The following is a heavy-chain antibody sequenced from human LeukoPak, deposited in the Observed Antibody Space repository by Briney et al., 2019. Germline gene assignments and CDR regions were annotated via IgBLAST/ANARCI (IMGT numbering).Heavy chain of an antibody. J-gene: IGHJ5*02. CDR1: GFTVSSNY. CDR2: IYSGGST. Sequence: PGGSLRLSCAASGFTVSSNYMSWVRQAPWKGLEWVSVIYSGGSTYYADSVKGRFTISRDNAKNSLYLQMNSLRAEDTAVYYCARGHSISPNWFDPWGQGTLVTVSS. D-gene: IGHD6-13*01. CDR3: ARGHSISPNWFDP. V-gene: IGHV3-53*01.